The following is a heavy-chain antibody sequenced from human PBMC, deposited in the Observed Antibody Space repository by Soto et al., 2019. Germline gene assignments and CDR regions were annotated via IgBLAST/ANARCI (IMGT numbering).Heavy chain of an antibody. J-gene: IGHJ4*02. CDR2: INPSGGST. D-gene: IGHD3-10*01. Sequence: QVQLVQSGAEVKKPGASVKVSCKASGYTFTSYYMHWVRQAPGQGLEWMGRINPSGGSTSYAQKFQGRVTMTRDTSTSTVYMELSSLRSEDTAVYYCARDSGGNAPAEIFDYWGQGTLVTVSS. V-gene: IGHV1-46*01. CDR3: ARDSGGNAPAEIFDY. CDR1: GYTFTSYY.